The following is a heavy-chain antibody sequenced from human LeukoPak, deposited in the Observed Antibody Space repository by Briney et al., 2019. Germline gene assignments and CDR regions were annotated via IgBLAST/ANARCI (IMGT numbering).Heavy chain of an antibody. J-gene: IGHJ4*02. D-gene: IGHD2-2*02. Sequence: SETLSLTCTVSGGSISSYYWSWIRQPAGKGLEWIGRIYTSGSTNYNPSLKSRVTMSVDTSKNQFSLKLSSVTAADTAVYYCARDNFISVAAIVAGFDYGGQGTLVTVSS. CDR2: IYTSGST. CDR3: ARDNFISVAAIVAGFDY. V-gene: IGHV4-4*07. CDR1: GGSISSYY.